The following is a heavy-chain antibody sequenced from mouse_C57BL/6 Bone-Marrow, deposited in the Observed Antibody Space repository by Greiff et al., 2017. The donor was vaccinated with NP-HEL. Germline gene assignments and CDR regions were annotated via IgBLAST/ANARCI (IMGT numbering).Heavy chain of an antibody. D-gene: IGHD2-12*01. CDR3: TGGSYRFAY. Sequence: EVQGVESGGGLVQPGGSMKLSCVASGFTFSNYWMNWVRQSPEKGLEWVAQIRLKSDNYATHYAESVKGRLTISRDDSKSSVYLQMNNLRAEDTGIYYCTGGSYRFAYWGQGTLVTVSA. CDR2: IRLKSDNYAT. J-gene: IGHJ3*01. CDR1: GFTFSNYW. V-gene: IGHV6-3*01.